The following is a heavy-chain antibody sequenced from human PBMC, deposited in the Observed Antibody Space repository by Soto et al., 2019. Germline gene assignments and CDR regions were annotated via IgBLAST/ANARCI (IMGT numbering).Heavy chain of an antibody. CDR3: AKDRHYPRDYFHY. D-gene: IGHD3-10*01. Sequence: GGSLRLSCAASGFTFSSSAISWVRQAPGKGLERVSAVSANGQGIYYADTVRGRFTISRDNSKNTVFLHMDSLSAEDTAFYYCAKDRHYPRDYFHYWGQGTLVTVSS. J-gene: IGHJ4*02. CDR1: GFTFSSSA. CDR2: VSANGQGI. V-gene: IGHV3-23*01.